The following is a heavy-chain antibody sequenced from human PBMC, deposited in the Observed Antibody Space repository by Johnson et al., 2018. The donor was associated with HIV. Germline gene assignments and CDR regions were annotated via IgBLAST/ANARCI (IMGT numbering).Heavy chain of an antibody. V-gene: IGHV3-15*01. CDR3: TTAASSSWYGEDAFDI. CDR1: GFSFNNAW. Sequence: VQLVESGGGLVKPGGSLRLSCATSGFSFNNAWMSWVRQAPGKGLEWVGRIKSKTDGGTTDYAAPVKGRFTISRDDSKNTLYLQMNSLKTEDTAVYYCTTAASSSWYGEDAFDIWGQGTMVTVSS. CDR2: IKSKTDGGTT. D-gene: IGHD6-13*01. J-gene: IGHJ3*02.